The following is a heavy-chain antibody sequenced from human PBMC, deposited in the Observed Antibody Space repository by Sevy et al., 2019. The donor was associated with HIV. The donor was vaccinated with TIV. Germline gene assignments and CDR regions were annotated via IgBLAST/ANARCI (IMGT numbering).Heavy chain of an antibody. Sequence: ASVKVSCKASGGTVSSYAISWVRQAPGQGLEWMGGIIPIFGTANYAQKFQGRVTITADKSTSTAYMELSSLRSEDTAVYYCARVRVTRNYYYYMDVWGKGTTVTVPS. V-gene: IGHV1-69*06. D-gene: IGHD4-17*01. CDR1: GGTVSSYA. J-gene: IGHJ6*03. CDR3: ARVRVTRNYYYYMDV. CDR2: IIPIFGTA.